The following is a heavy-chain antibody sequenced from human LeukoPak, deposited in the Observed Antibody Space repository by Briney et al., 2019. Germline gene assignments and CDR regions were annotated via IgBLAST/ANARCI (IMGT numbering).Heavy chain of an antibody. CDR3: ARQGPALFLYYFDH. J-gene: IGHJ4*02. CDR2: INHSGST. V-gene: IGHV4-38-2*02. D-gene: IGHD2-2*01. CDR1: GYSISSGYY. Sequence: NPSETLSLTCTVSGYSISSGYYWGWIRQPPGKGLEWIGEINHSGSTNYNPSLKSRVTISVDTSKNQFSLKLSSVTAADTAVYYCARQGPALFLYYFDHWGQGTLVTVSS.